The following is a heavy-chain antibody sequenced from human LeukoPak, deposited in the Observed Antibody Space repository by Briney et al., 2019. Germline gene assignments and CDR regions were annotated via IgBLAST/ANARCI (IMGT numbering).Heavy chain of an antibody. D-gene: IGHD1-1*01. CDR1: GFTFSSYA. V-gene: IGHV3-23*01. J-gene: IGHJ4*02. CDR2: ISGGGGST. CDR3: AKKKRNDGGCFEY. Sequence: QAGGSLRLSCAASGFTFSSYAMSWVRQAPGKGLEWVSTISGGGGSTYYADSVKGRFTVSRDNSKNTLYLQMNSLRVEDTAVYYCAKKKRNDGGCFEYWGQGTLVTVSS.